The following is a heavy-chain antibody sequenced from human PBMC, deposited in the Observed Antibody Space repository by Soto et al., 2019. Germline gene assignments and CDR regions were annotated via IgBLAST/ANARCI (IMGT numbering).Heavy chain of an antibody. D-gene: IGHD4-4*01. Sequence: QVQLVQSGAEVTQPGASVRLSCKASGYNFISHHIHWVRQAPGQGLEWMGFINPFAGSATHAQKLQGRLIMTRDKSTSTVYMELSSLRSEDAAVYYCARDYLISKTSLSYFDYWGQGALVTVSA. V-gene: IGHV1-46*04. CDR3: ARDYLISKTSLSYFDY. CDR1: GYNFISHH. CDR2: INPFAGSA. J-gene: IGHJ4*02.